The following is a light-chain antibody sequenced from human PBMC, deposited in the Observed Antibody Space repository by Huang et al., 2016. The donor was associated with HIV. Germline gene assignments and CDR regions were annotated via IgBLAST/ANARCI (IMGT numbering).Light chain of an antibody. CDR3: QQSFTSPYS. CDR1: QNITNF. Sequence: DIQMTQSPSSLSTSVGDGVTITCRASQNITNFLNWYRQKPGKAPDLLISAASSLQTGVPSRFSGSGSGTEFTLAITNLQPDDIATYFCQQSFTSPYSFGQGTKLEIK. CDR2: AAS. V-gene: IGKV1-39*01. J-gene: IGKJ2*03.